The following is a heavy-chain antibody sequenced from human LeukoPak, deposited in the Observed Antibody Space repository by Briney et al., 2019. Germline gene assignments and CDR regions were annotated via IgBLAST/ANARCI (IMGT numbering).Heavy chain of an antibody. CDR1: GFTFSSYA. CDR2: ISYDGSNK. J-gene: IGHJ3*02. D-gene: IGHD4-17*01. Sequence: GGSLRLSCAASGFTFSSYAMHWVRQAPGKGLEWVAVISYDGSNKYYADSVKGRFTISRDNSKNTLYLQMNSLRAEDTAVYYCARDRGATTVTPSAFDIWGQGTMVTVSS. CDR3: ARDRGATTVTPSAFDI. V-gene: IGHV3-30-3*01.